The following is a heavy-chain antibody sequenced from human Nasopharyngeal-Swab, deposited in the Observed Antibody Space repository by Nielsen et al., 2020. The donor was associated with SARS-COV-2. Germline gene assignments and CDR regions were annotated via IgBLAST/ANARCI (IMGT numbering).Heavy chain of an antibody. Sequence: GGSLRLSCAASGFTFSSYGIHWVRRAPGKGLEWVAVVSYDGSNKYYADSVKGRFTISRDNSKNTLYLQMNSLRAEDTAVYYCAKDGQQLAFDYWGQGTLVTVSS. V-gene: IGHV3-30*18. J-gene: IGHJ4*02. D-gene: IGHD6-13*01. CDR2: VSYDGSNK. CDR1: GFTFSSYG. CDR3: AKDGQQLAFDY.